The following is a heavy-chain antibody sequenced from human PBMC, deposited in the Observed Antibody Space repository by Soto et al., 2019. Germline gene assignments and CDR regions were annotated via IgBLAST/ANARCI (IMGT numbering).Heavy chain of an antibody. CDR1: GGSFSGYY. CDR2: INHSGST. J-gene: IGHJ6*02. V-gene: IGHV4-34*01. D-gene: IGHD2-2*01. Sequence: PSETLSLTCAVYGGSFSGYYWSWIRQPPGKGLEWIGEINHSGSTNYNPSLKSRVTISVDTSKNQFSLKLSSVTAADMAVYYCARSQADCRSTSCALGYYYGMDVWGQGTTVTVSS. CDR3: ARSQADCRSTSCALGYYYGMDV.